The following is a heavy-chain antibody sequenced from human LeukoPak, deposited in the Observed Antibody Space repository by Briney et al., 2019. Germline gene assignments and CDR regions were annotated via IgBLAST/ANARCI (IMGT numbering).Heavy chain of an antibody. Sequence: ASVKVSCKASGYTFTSYDINWVRQATGQGLEWMGWMNPNSGNTGYAQKFQGRVTITRNTSISTAYMELSSLRSEDTAVYYCARGLRITIFGAVLGYYFDYWGQGTPVTVSS. J-gene: IGHJ4*02. D-gene: IGHD3-3*01. V-gene: IGHV1-8*03. CDR1: GYTFTSYD. CDR3: ARGLRITIFGAVLGYYFDY. CDR2: MNPNSGNT.